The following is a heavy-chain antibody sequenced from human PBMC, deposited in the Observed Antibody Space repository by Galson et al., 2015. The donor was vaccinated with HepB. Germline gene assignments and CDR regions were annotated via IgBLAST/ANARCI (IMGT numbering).Heavy chain of an antibody. J-gene: IGHJ6*02. CDR2: IYYTGRT. CDR3: ARAYPRGYSYGQWGFGYYYYYGMCG. CDR1: GGSISSSSYY. V-gene: IGHV4-39*07. D-gene: IGHD5-18*01. Sequence: SETLSLTCTVSGGSISSSSYYGGWIRQPPGKGLEWIGSIYYTGRTYYNPSLKSRVTISVDTSKNQFSLKLSSVTAADTAVYYCARAYPRGYSYGQWGFGYYYYYGMCGWGQGTTVTVAS.